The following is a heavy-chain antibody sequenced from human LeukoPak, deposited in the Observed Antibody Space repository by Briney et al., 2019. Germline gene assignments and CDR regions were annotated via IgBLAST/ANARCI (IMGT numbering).Heavy chain of an antibody. J-gene: IGHJ4*02. CDR3: ARDSSGWFRGNDY. CDR2: ISSSSSYL. V-gene: IGHV3-21*01. Sequence: GGSLRLSCAASGFTFSSYSMNWVRQAPGKGLEWVSSISSSSSYLYYADSVKGRFTISRDNAKNSLYLQMNSLRAEDTAVYYCARDSSGWFRGNDYWGQGTLVTVSS. D-gene: IGHD6-19*01. CDR1: GFTFSSYS.